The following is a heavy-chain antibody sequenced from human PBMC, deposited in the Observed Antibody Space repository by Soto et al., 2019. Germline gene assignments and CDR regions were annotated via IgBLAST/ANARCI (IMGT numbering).Heavy chain of an antibody. CDR1: GCSFTRNNW. CDR2: VYRTGST. J-gene: IGHJ4*02. V-gene: IGHV4-4*02. D-gene: IGHD1-7*01. CDR3: ASRDPGTSVDY. Sequence: PSGTLSLTCAVSGCSFTRNNWWTWFRQPPGQGLEWIGEVYRTGSTNYNPSLKSRVTISLDKSENQFSLKVTSLTAADTAVYYCASRDPGTSVDYWGQGTLVTFSS.